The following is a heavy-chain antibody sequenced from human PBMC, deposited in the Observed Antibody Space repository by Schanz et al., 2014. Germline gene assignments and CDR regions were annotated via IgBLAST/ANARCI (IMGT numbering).Heavy chain of an antibody. CDR1: GFSFSNDW. CDR2: INNAGSDT. D-gene: IGHD3-16*01. J-gene: IGHJ5*02. V-gene: IGHV3-74*01. CDR3: ARGAGGLDT. Sequence: EVQLVESGGGLVQPGGSLRLSCAASGFSFSNDWMHWVRQGPGSGLVWVSHINNAGSDTTYADSVKGRFTISRDNTRNTLYLQMNSLSAEDTAVYYCARGAGGLDTWGQGTPVTVSS.